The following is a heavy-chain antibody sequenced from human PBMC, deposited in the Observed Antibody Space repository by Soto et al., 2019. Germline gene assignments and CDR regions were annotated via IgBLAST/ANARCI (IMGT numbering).Heavy chain of an antibody. CDR3: ARRYSGSYYFDY. CDR2: INPNSGDT. D-gene: IGHD1-26*01. CDR1: GYSFTGYY. Sequence: ASVKVSCKASGYSFTGYYMHWVRQAPGQGLEWMGWINPNSGDTNYAQKFQGRVTMTRDTSISTAYMELSRLRSDDTAVYYCARRYSGSYYFDYWGRGIQVTVSS. J-gene: IGHJ4*02. V-gene: IGHV1-2*02.